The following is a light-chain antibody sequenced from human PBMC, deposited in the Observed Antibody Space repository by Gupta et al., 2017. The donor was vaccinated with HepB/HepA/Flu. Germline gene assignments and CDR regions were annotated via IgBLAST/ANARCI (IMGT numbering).Light chain of an antibody. V-gene: IGLV3-19*01. Sequence: GVTRGPAVSVALGQTVRITCQGDSLRSYYVSWYQQKPGQAPKRVIYARNNRPSWIPDLFSSSRSGTTASLPIPAAPAEDAAYYYRDLRDTTANHVLFGGGTKLTVL. CDR2: ARN. CDR3: DLRDTTANHVL. J-gene: IGLJ2*01. CDR1: SLRSYY.